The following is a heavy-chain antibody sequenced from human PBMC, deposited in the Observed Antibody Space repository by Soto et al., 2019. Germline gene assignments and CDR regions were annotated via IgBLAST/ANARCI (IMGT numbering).Heavy chain of an antibody. V-gene: IGHV1-69*13. D-gene: IGHD2-15*01. CDR1: GGTFSSYA. CDR3: ARVSPTLGYCSGGSCYFSWFDP. J-gene: IGHJ5*02. CDR2: IIPIFGTA. Sequence: SVKVSCKASGGTFSSYAISWVRQAPGQGLEWMGGIIPIFGTANYAQKFQGRVTITADESTSTAYMELSSLRSEDTAVYYCARVSPTLGYCSGGSCYFSWFDPWG.